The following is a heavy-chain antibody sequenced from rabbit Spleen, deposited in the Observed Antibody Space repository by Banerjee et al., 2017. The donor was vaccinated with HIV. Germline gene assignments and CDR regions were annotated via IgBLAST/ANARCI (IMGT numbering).Heavy chain of an antibody. V-gene: IGHV1S40*01. J-gene: IGHJ4*01. CDR3: ARDAGGTGGSWDSSFDL. CDR1: GFSFNSGYD. Sequence: QSLEESGGGLVKPGASLTLTCKASGFSFNSGYDMCWVRQAPGKGLEWIACSYAGSSGNTYSAIWAKGRFTISKTSSATVSLQMTSVTAADTATYFCARDAGGTGGSWDSSFDLWGQGTLVTVS. CDR2: SYAGSSGNT. D-gene: IGHD4-2*01.